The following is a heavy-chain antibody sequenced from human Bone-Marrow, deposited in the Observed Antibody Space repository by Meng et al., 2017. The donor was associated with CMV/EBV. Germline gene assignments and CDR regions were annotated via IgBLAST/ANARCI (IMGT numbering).Heavy chain of an antibody. J-gene: IGHJ6*02. CDR1: GFTFSDYY. Sequence: GGSLRLSCAASGFTFSDYYMSWIRQAPGKGLEWVSYISSSGSTIYYADSVKGRFTISRDNAKNSLYLQMNSLRSEDTAVYYCARDPLGGFWSGWAANWGQGTTVTVSS. V-gene: IGHV3-11*01. CDR2: ISSSGSTI. CDR3: ARDPLGGFWSGWAAN. D-gene: IGHD3-3*01.